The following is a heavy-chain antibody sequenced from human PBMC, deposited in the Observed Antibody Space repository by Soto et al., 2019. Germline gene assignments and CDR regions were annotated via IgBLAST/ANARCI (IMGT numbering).Heavy chain of an antibody. J-gene: IGHJ5*02. D-gene: IGHD5-12*01. CDR2: IHPSDSET. V-gene: IGHV5-51*01. CDR3: ARHSRDGYNSNRKLGS. Sequence: GESLKISCQAFGNTFADYWIGWVRQMPGKGLEWMGIIHPSDSETRYSPSFQGQVTISVDKSISTAYLQWSSLKASDTAMYYCARHSRDGYNSNRKLGSWGQGTLVTVSS. CDR1: GNTFADYW.